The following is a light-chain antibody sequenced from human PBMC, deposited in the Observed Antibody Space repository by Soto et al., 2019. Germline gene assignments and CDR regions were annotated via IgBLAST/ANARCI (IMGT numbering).Light chain of an antibody. V-gene: IGKV1-39*01. Sequence: IQMTQSPSSLSASLGDRVNITCRASQSVSNYLHWYQQRPGKAPNLLIYDISTLQSGVPSRFSGSGSGTDFTLTIRRLQHEDFATYYHQQSYYNTTFGQGTRVDIK. CDR2: DIS. CDR3: QQSYYNTT. J-gene: IGKJ1*01. CDR1: QSVSNY.